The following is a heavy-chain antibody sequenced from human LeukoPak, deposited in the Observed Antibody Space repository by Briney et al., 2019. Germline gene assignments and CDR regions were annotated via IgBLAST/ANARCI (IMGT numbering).Heavy chain of an antibody. J-gene: IGHJ4*02. Sequence: GGSLRLSCAASGFTYNTHGMHWIRQAPGKGLEWVAFIWSNGVNKYHANSVEGRFTISRDNSKNTLFLQMNSLRAEDTAVYYCAKDQYSSSWYYFDYWGQGTLVTVSS. CDR1: GFTYNTHG. CDR2: IWSNGVNK. CDR3: AKDQYSSSWYYFDY. V-gene: IGHV3-30*02. D-gene: IGHD6-13*01.